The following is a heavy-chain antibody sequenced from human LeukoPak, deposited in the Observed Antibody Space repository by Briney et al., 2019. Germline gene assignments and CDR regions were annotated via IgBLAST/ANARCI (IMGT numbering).Heavy chain of an antibody. CDR2: IIPIFGIA. V-gene: IGHV1-69*04. CDR3: ARDEYCGGDCYFWFDP. D-gene: IGHD2-21*02. Sequence: GASVKVSCKASGGTFISYAISWVRQAPGQGLEWMGRIIPIFGIANYAQKFRGRVTITADKSTSTAYMELSSLRSEDTAVYYCARDEYCGGDCYFWFDPWGQGTLVTVSS. CDR1: GGTFISYA. J-gene: IGHJ5*02.